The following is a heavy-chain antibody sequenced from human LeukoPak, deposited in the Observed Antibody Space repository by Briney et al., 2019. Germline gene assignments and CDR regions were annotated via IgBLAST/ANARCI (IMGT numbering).Heavy chain of an antibody. CDR1: GGSISSSSYY. CDR2: IYYSGST. Sequence: PSETLSLTCTVSGGSISSSSYYWGWIRQPPGKGLEWIGSIYYSGSTYYNPSLKSRVTISVDTSKNQFSLKLSSVTAADTAVYYCARHAPGEYCGGDCYPPGYFQHWGQGTLVTVSS. J-gene: IGHJ1*01. V-gene: IGHV4-39*01. CDR3: ARHAPGEYCGGDCYPPGYFQH. D-gene: IGHD2-21*02.